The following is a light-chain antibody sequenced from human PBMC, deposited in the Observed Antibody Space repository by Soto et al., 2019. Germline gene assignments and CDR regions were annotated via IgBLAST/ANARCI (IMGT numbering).Light chain of an antibody. CDR3: QQYGKSPLT. V-gene: IGKV3-20*01. CDR2: GAS. CDR1: QSVSSDY. Sequence: ESVLTQSPGTLSLSPGERASVSCRASQSVSSDYLAWYQQKPGQAPRLLIYGASRRATGIPDRFSGSGSGTDFALTINRLEPDDFAVYYCQQYGKSPLTFGQGT. J-gene: IGKJ1*01.